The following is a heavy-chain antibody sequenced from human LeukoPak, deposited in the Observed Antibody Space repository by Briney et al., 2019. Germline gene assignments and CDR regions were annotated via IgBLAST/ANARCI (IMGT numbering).Heavy chain of an antibody. D-gene: IGHD6-19*01. CDR1: GYTFRQYS. J-gene: IGHJ6*03. V-gene: IGHV1-18*01. CDR3: ARGKIPHVAGPLDYYMDV. CDR2: ISAYNGNT. Sequence: GASVKLSCKASGYTFRQYSISWVRQAPGQGLEWMGWISAYNGNTNYAQKLQGRVTMTTDTSTSTAYMELRSLRSDDTAVYYCARGKIPHVAGPLDYYMDVWGKGTTVTVSS.